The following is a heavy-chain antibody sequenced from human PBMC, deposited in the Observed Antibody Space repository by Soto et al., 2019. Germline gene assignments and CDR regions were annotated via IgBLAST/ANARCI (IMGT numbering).Heavy chain of an antibody. D-gene: IGHD3-10*01. CDR2: IYHSGST. V-gene: IGHV4-4*02. CDR1: SGSISSSNW. J-gene: IGHJ5*02. Sequence: QVQLQESGPGLVKPSGTLSLTCAVSSGSISSSNWWSWVRQPPGKGLEWIGEIYHSGSTNYNPSLKSRVTRSVDKSKNQCSLKLSSVTAADTAVYYCAREGYGSGSYRAWFDPWGQGALVTVSS. CDR3: AREGYGSGSYRAWFDP.